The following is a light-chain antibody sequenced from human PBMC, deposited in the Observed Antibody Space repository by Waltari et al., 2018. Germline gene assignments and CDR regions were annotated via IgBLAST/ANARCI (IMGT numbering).Light chain of an antibody. Sequence: IVLTQSPATLSLSPGERATLSCRAGQGNSSFLAWYQQQPGQAPRPLVYDASNRATGIPARFSGSGSGADFTLTISSLEPEDFAVYYCQQRTNWPSFGGGTRVELK. J-gene: IGKJ4*01. CDR2: DAS. CDR3: QQRTNWPS. CDR1: QGNSSF. V-gene: IGKV3-11*01.